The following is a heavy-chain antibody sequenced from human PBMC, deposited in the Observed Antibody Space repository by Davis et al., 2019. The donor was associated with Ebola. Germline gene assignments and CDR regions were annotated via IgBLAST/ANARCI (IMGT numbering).Heavy chain of an antibody. CDR2: ISYDGSNK. V-gene: IGHV3-30-3*01. Sequence: GESLKISCAASGFTFSSYAMHWVRQAPGKGLEWVAVISYDGSNKYYADSVKGRFTISRDNSKNTLYLQMNSLRAEDTAVYYCAREKPEVYGSPFDYWGQGTLVTVSS. D-gene: IGHD5-24*01. J-gene: IGHJ4*02. CDR1: GFTFSSYA. CDR3: AREKPEVYGSPFDY.